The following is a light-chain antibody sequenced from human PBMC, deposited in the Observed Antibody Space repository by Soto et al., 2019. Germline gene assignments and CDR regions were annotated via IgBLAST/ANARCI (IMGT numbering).Light chain of an antibody. CDR1: QSVSSS. CDR2: DAS. J-gene: IGKJ1*01. V-gene: IGKV3-15*01. CDR3: QQSNNWPKT. Sequence: EIVMTQSPATLSVSPGETATLSCRASQSVSSSLAWYQQKPGQAPRLLISDASTRAAGLPARFSGSGSGTEFTLTINSLQSEDFAVYYCQQSNNWPKTFGQGTKVEMK.